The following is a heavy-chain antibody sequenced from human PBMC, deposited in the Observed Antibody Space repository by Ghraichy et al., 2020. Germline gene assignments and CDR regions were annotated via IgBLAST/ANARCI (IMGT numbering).Heavy chain of an antibody. V-gene: IGHV4-4*07. CDR2: IDTSGST. D-gene: IGHD3-10*01. CDR3: ARDPQVGAYYYYMDV. Sequence: SETLSLTCTVSGGSISDYSWSWIRQPAGKGLEWIGRIDTSGSTNYNPSLKSRVTMSVDTSKKHFSLKLTSVTAADTAVYYCARDPQVGAYYYYMDVWGKGTTVTVSS. CDR1: GGSISDYS. J-gene: IGHJ6*03.